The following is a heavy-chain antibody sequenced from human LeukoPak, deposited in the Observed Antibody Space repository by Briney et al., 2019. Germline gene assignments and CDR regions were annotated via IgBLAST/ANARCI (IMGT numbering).Heavy chain of an antibody. CDR3: ARAVYSSSWDYYYYYGMDV. Sequence: SVKVSCKASGGTFSSYAISWVRQAPGQGLEWMGGIIPIFGTANYAQKFQGRVTITADESTSTAYMELSSLRSEDTAVYYCARAVYSSSWDYYYYYGMDVWGQGTTVTVSS. V-gene: IGHV1-69*13. CDR1: GGTFSSYA. CDR2: IIPIFGTA. J-gene: IGHJ6*02. D-gene: IGHD6-13*01.